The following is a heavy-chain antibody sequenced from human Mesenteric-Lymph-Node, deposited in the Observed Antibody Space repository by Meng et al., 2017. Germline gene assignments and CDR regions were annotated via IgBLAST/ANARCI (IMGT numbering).Heavy chain of an antibody. CDR3: AKGGYYDSSGFFSSSAFDI. Sequence: GESLKISCAASGFTFSDYYMSWIRQAPGKGLEWVSYISSSGFIIYYADSVRGRFTISRDNTNNSLYLQMNSLRAEDTAVYYCAKGGYYDSSGFFSSSAFDIWGQGTMVTVSS. CDR1: GFTFSDYY. CDR2: ISSSGFII. V-gene: IGHV3-11*01. D-gene: IGHD3-22*01. J-gene: IGHJ3*02.